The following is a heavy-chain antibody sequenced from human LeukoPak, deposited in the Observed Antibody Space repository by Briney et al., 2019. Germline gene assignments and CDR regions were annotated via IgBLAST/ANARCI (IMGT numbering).Heavy chain of an antibody. J-gene: IGHJ4*02. CDR2: ISGSGGTT. V-gene: IGHV3-23*01. D-gene: IGHD3-9*01. CDR1: GFTFSSYA. CDR3: AKGLINDWSALEF. Sequence: PGGSLRLSCAASGFTFSSYAMTWVRQAPGKGLEGVSAISGSGGTTYYADSVRGRFTISRDNSKNTLYLQMNSLRAEDTAVYYCAKGLINDWSALEFWGQGTLVTVSS.